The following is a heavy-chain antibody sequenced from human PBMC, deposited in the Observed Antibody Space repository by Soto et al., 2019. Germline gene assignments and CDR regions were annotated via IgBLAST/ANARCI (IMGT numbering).Heavy chain of an antibody. CDR2: ISYSGST. Sequence: QVQLKESGPGLVKPSESLSLTCTVSGDSVNSYYWSWIRQPPGKGLEWIGYISYSGSTNYSPFLKSRLIISVDTSKNQLSLKLSSVTAADTAVYYCARLASYTAPDYYYYYMDVWGKGTTVTVSS. CDR3: ARLASYTAPDYYYYYMDV. J-gene: IGHJ6*03. D-gene: IGHD3-10*01. CDR1: GDSVNSYY. V-gene: IGHV4-59*02.